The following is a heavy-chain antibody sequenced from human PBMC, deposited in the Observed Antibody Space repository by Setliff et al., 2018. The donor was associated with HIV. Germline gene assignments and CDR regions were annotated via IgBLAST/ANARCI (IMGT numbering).Heavy chain of an antibody. D-gene: IGHD3-10*01. CDR2: IGQDGSEK. J-gene: IGHJ4*02. V-gene: IGHV3-7*01. CDR1: RFDFNNYW. CDR3: AKDTQTGYYDY. Sequence: GGSLRLSCAASRFDFNNYWMCWVRQAPGKGLEWVANIGQDGSEKNYVDSVKGRFTISRDNSKNSMDLQMNSLRAEDTAIYYCAKDTQTGYYDYWGQGTLVTVSS.